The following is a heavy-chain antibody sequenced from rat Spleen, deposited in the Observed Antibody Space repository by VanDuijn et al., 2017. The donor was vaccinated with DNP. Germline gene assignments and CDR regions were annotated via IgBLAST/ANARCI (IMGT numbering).Heavy chain of an antibody. D-gene: IGHD1-2*01. CDR3: ARGSSSIYWYFDF. CDR1: GVTFNNYW. J-gene: IGHJ1*01. V-gene: IGHV5-31*01. CDR2: ITSSGGST. Sequence: EVQLVESGGDLVQPGRSLKLSCVASGVTFNNYWMTWIRQVPGKGLEWVASITSSGGSTYYPDSVKGRFTISRDNEKSTLYLQMNSLKSEDTATYYCARGSSSIYWYFDFWGPGTMVTVSS.